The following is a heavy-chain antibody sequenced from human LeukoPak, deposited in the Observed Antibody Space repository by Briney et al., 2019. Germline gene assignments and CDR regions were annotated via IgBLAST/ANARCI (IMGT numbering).Heavy chain of an antibody. CDR1: GYTFTGYY. CDR2: INPNSGGT. D-gene: IGHD3-10*01. CDR3: ARRMVRGVILDY. Sequence: ASVKVSCKASGYTFTGYYMHWVRQAPGQGLEWMGWINPNSGGTNYAQKFQGRVTMTRDTSISTAYMELSRLRSDDTAVYYCARRMVRGVILDYWGQGTLVTVSS. V-gene: IGHV1-2*02. J-gene: IGHJ4*02.